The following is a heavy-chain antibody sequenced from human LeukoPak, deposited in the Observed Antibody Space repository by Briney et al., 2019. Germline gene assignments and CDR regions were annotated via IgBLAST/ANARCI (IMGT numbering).Heavy chain of an antibody. D-gene: IGHD3-22*01. J-gene: IGHJ3*02. CDR2: IYPGDSDT. Sequence: PGESLKISCKGSGYIFTSYWIGWVRQMPGKGQEWMGIIYPGDSDTRYNPSFQGQVTISADKSISTAYLQWSSLKASDTAMYYCARLLGYYYDSSGYHDAFDIWGQGTMVTVSS. V-gene: IGHV5-51*01. CDR3: ARLLGYYYDSSGYHDAFDI. CDR1: GYIFTSYW.